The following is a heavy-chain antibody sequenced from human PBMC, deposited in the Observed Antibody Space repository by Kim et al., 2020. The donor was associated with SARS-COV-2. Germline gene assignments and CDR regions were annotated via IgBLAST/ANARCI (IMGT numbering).Heavy chain of an antibody. CDR3: ARSEDYGDPFDY. D-gene: IGHD4-17*01. Sequence: TYSPSFQGQVTISADKSISTAYLQWSSLKASDTAMYYCARSEDYGDPFDYWGQGTLLTVSS. V-gene: IGHV5-51*01. J-gene: IGHJ4*02.